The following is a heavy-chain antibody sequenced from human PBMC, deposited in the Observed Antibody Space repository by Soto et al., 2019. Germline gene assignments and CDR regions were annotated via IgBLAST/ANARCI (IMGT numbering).Heavy chain of an antibody. CDR1: GYTFTSYA. D-gene: IGHD2-2*01. Sequence: QVQLVQSGAEVKKPGASVKVSCKASGYTFTSYAMHWVRQAPGQRLEWMGWINAGNGNTKYSQKFQGRVTITRDTSASKDYMELSSLRSEDTAVYYCAREYIVVVPAARQTYYYYYMDVWGKGTTVTVSS. CDR2: INAGNGNT. V-gene: IGHV1-3*01. J-gene: IGHJ6*03. CDR3: AREYIVVVPAARQTYYYYYMDV.